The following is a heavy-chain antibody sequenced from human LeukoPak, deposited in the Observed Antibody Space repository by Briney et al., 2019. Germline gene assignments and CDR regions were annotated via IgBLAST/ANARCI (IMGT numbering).Heavy chain of an antibody. Sequence: GGSLRLSCAASGFTFSSYAMSWVRQAPGKGLEWVSAISGSGGSTYYADSVKGRFTISRDNSKNTLYLQMNSLRAEDTAVYYCAKDSAPTVTTGDAFDIWGQGTMVTVSS. CDR1: GFTFSSYA. CDR3: AKDSAPTVTTGDAFDI. J-gene: IGHJ3*02. D-gene: IGHD4-17*01. CDR2: ISGSGGST. V-gene: IGHV3-23*01.